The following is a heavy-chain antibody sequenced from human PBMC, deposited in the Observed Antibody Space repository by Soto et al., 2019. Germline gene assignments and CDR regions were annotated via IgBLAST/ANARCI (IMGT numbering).Heavy chain of an antibody. CDR2: IYHSGST. J-gene: IGHJ4*02. CDR1: GYSISSGYY. Sequence: PSETLSLTCAVSGYSISSGYYWGWIRQPPGKGLEWIGSIYHSGSTYYNPSLKSRVTISVDTSKNQFSLKLSSVTAADTAVYYCAIVRAAVTPYFFDYWGQGTLVTGSS. D-gene: IGHD4-17*01. V-gene: IGHV4-38-2*01. CDR3: AIVRAAVTPYFFDY.